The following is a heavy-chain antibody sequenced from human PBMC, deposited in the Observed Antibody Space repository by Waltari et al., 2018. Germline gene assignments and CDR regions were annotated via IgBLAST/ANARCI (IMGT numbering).Heavy chain of an antibody. V-gene: IGHV1-69*10. CDR2: IIPILGIA. CDR1: GGTFSSYA. J-gene: IGHJ3*02. D-gene: IGHD3-10*01. CDR3: ARVGGSGDAFDI. Sequence: QVQLVQSGAEVKKPGSSVKVSCKASGGTFSSYAISWVRQAPGQGLEWMGVIIPILGIANYAQKFQGRGTITADKSTSTAYMELSSLRSEDTAVYYCARVGGSGDAFDIWGQGTMVTVSS.